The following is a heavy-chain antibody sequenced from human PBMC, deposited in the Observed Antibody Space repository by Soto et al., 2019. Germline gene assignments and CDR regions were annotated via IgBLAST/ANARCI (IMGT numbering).Heavy chain of an antibody. Sequence: GGSLRLSCAASGFTFSDYYMTWIRQAPGKGLEWILHIGSSGDYAMADSVKGRFTISRDNARNSLYLQMDSLKTEDTAVYYCNQSVTGTKSPFWGPGALVTVSS. D-gene: IGHD6-19*01. CDR3: NQSVTGTKSPF. CDR2: IGSSGDYA. CDR1: GFTFSDYY. J-gene: IGHJ4*02. V-gene: IGHV3-11*03.